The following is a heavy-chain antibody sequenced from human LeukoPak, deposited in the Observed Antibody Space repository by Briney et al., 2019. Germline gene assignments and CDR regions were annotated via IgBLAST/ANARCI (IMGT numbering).Heavy chain of an antibody. V-gene: IGHV3-20*04. D-gene: IGHD3-22*01. CDR1: GFTFDDYG. CDR2: INWNGGST. Sequence: GGSLRLSCAASGFTFDDYGMSWVRQAPGKGLEWVSGINWNGGSTLYADSVKGRFTISRDNAKNSLYLQMNSLRADDTAFYYCVRGERRGYYRYWGQGTLVTVSS. CDR3: VRGERRGYYRY. J-gene: IGHJ4*02.